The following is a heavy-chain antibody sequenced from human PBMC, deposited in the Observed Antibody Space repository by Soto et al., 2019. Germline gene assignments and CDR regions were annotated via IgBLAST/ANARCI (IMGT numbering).Heavy chain of an antibody. D-gene: IGHD1-26*01. CDR2: VFYTGNT. CDR3: ARSYSGTFYGYDI. Sequence: SETLSLTCTVSGGSVSSFHWSWIRQSPGKGLEWIGYVFYTGNTKYNPALKRRVTISVDTSKKQFSLKLSSVSAADTGLYYSARSYSGTFYGYDIWGQGILVTVSS. J-gene: IGHJ4*02. V-gene: IGHV4-59*02. CDR1: GGSVSSFH.